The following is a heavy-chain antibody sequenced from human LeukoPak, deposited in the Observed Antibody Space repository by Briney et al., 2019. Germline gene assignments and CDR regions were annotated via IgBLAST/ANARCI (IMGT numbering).Heavy chain of an antibody. CDR1: GFTFSSYS. V-gene: IGHV3-21*01. J-gene: IGHJ4*02. Sequence: GGSLRLSCAASGFTFSSYSMNWVRQAPGKGLEWVSSISSSSSYIYYADSVKGRFTISRDNAKNSLYLQMNSLRAEDTAVYYCAVSGVSTIASDYWGQGTLVTVSS. CDR2: ISSSSSYI. CDR3: AVSGVSTIASDY. D-gene: IGHD3-3*01.